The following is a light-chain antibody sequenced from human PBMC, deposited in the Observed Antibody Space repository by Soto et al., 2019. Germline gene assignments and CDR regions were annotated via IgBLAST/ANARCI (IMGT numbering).Light chain of an antibody. CDR1: QTISSW. Sequence: DIQMTQSPSTLSGSVGDRVTITCRASQTISSWLAWYQQKPGKAPKLLIYKASTLKSGVPSRVSGSGSGTEIYLTSSSLQPDDFATYYCQHYNSYSEAFGQGTKVELK. J-gene: IGKJ1*01. V-gene: IGKV1-5*03. CDR2: KAS. CDR3: QHYNSYSEA.